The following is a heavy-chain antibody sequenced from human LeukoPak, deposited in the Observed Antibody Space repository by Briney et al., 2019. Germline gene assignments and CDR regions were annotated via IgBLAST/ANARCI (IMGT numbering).Heavy chain of an antibody. CDR1: GFTFNTYT. D-gene: IGHD6-13*01. CDR2: ISSSSSYT. V-gene: IGHV3-21*05. J-gene: IGHJ4*02. CDR3: ARDRLYSSSWYSGRVFDY. Sequence: GGSLRLSCAASGFTFNTYTMNWVRQAPGKGLEWVSYISSSSSYTNYADSVKGRFTISRDNAKNSLYLQMNSLRAEDTAVYYCARDRLYSSSWYSGRVFDYWGQGTLVTVSS.